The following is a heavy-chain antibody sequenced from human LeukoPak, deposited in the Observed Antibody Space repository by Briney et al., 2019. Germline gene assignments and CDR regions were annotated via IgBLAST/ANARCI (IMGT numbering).Heavy chain of an antibody. CDR3: ARVGAVRFLEWLHAFDI. Sequence: GGSLRLSCAASGFTFSSYSMSWVRQAPGKGLEWVSYISSSSSTIYYAGSVKGRFTISRDNAKNSLYLQMNSLRAEDTAVYYCARVGAVRFLEWLHAFDIWGQGTMVTVSS. D-gene: IGHD3-3*01. CDR2: ISSSSSTI. V-gene: IGHV3-48*01. J-gene: IGHJ3*02. CDR1: GFTFSSYS.